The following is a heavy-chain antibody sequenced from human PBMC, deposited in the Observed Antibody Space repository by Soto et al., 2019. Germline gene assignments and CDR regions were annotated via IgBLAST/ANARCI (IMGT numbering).Heavy chain of an antibody. J-gene: IGHJ6*02. CDR2: ISSSGSTI. CDR3: ARDHKGGYYYYGMDV. V-gene: IGHV3-48*03. CDR1: RFTFSSYE. Sequence: PGGSLRLSCAASRFTFSSYEMNWVRQAPGKGLEWVSYISSSGSTIYYADSVKGRFTISRDNAKNSLYLQMNSLRAEDTAVYYCARDHKGGYYYYGMDVWGQGTTVTVSS.